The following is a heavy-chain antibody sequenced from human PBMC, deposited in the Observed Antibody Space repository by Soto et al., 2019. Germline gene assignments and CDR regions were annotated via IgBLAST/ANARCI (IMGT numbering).Heavy chain of an antibody. CDR1: GFTFSTYG. CDR2: IWYDGSNK. D-gene: IGHD4-17*01. CDR3: ARGPDYGDYVGWVDP. Sequence: QVQLVESGGGVVQPGRSLRLSCAASGFTFSTYGMHWVRQAPGKGLEWVAVIWYDGSNKYYADSVKGRFTISRDNSKNLLYLQMNRLRAEDTAVYYCARGPDYGDYVGWVDPWGQGTLVSVSS. J-gene: IGHJ5*02. V-gene: IGHV3-33*01.